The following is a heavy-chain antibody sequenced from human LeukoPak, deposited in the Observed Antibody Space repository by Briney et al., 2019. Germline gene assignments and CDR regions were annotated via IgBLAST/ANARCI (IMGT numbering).Heavy chain of an antibody. J-gene: IGHJ4*02. Sequence: SETLSLTCTVSGGSVSSGSYYWSWIRQPPGKGLEWIGCFHYSWSTNYNPSLKSRVTISVDTSKNQFSLKLSSVTAADTAVYYCARDSADGLYWGQGTLVTVSS. CDR3: ARDSADGLY. CDR1: GGSVSSGSYY. D-gene: IGHD3-9*01. V-gene: IGHV4-61*01. CDR2: FHYSWST.